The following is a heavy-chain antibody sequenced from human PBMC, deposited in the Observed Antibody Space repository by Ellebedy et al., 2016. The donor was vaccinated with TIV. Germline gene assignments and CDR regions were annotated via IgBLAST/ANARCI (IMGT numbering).Heavy chain of an antibody. CDR3: AKLDSSCNYYGRLDY. Sequence: GESLKISCAASGFTFRNFAMTWVRQAPGKGLEWVSSISSSGVSSDYADSVRGRVTISRDNSKSTLYLQMDSLRADDSAENYCAKLDSSCNYYGRLDYWGQGTLVTVSS. CDR2: ISSSGVSS. J-gene: IGHJ4*02. D-gene: IGHD3-22*01. V-gene: IGHV3-23*01. CDR1: GFTFRNFA.